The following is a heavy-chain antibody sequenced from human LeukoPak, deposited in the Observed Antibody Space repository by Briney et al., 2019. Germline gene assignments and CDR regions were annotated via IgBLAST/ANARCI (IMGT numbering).Heavy chain of an antibody. J-gene: IGHJ6*02. CDR1: GFIFSSYG. CDR2: IRYDGSNK. D-gene: IGHD6-19*01. CDR3: AMSSRDDYYGMDV. Sequence: GGSLRLSCAASGFIFSSYGMHWVRQAPGKGLEWVAFIRYDGSNKDYVDSVKGRFTISRDNSKNTLYLQMNSLRAEDTAVYYCAMSSRDDYYGMDVWGHGTTVTVPS. V-gene: IGHV3-30*02.